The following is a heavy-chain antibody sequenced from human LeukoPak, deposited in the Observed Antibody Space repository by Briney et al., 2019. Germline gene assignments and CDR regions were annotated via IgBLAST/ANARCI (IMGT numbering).Heavy chain of an antibody. CDR3: ARGGGSYYNY. D-gene: IGHD1-26*01. CDR1: GFTFSNHW. CDR2: IKQDGSEK. V-gene: IGHV3-7*04. Sequence: GGSLRLTCTASGFTFSNHWMSWVRQAPGKGLEWVANIKQDGSEKYYVDSVKGRFTISRDNAKNSLYLQMNSLRAEDTAVYYCARGGGSYYNYWGQGTLVTVSS. J-gene: IGHJ4*02.